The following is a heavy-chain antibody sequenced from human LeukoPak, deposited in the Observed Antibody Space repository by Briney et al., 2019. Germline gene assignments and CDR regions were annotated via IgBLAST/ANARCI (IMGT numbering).Heavy chain of an antibody. CDR3: ASHFDTLYGDPEEYNFYGLDV. Sequence: SETLSLTCTVSGGSINRYYWTWIRQPPGKGLEWIGYIYYSGSTNYNPSLKCRVTISVDTSKNQFSLKLSSVTAADTAVYFCASHFDTLYGDPEEYNFYGLDVWGQGTTVTVSS. CDR1: GGSINRYY. CDR2: IYYSGST. V-gene: IGHV4-59*01. D-gene: IGHD4-17*01. J-gene: IGHJ6*02.